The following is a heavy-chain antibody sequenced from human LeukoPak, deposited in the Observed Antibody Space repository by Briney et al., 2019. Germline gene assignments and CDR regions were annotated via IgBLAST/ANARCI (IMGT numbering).Heavy chain of an antibody. J-gene: IGHJ4*02. CDR3: ARSKAGLRIDY. CDR2: IYYSRST. D-gene: IGHD4-17*01. Sequence: SETLSLTCTVPGGSISSYYWSWIRQPPGKGLEWIGYIYYSRSTNSNPSLKSRVTMSIDTSKNQFSLKLRSVTAADTAVYYCARSKAGLRIDYWGQGTLVTVSS. CDR1: GGSISSYY. V-gene: IGHV4-59*01.